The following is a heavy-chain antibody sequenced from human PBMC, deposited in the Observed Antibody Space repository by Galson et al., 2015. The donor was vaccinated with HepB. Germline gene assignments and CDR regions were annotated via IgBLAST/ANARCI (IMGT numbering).Heavy chain of an antibody. D-gene: IGHD3-10*01. Sequence: SLRLSCAASGFTFSSYAMHWVRQAPGKGLEWVAVISYDGSNKYYADSVKGRFTISRDNSKNTLYLQMNSLRAEDTAVYYCARDKVVRGRPFDYWGQGTLVTVSS. CDR1: GFTFSSYA. V-gene: IGHV3-30-3*01. CDR2: ISYDGSNK. J-gene: IGHJ4*02. CDR3: ARDKVVRGRPFDY.